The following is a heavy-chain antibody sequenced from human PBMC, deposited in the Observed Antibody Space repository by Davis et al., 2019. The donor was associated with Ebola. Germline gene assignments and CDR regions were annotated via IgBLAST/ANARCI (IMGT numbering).Heavy chain of an antibody. D-gene: IGHD3-3*01. CDR2: ISGNSGSI. CDR3: ATGYDFWSGFRTYLDS. Sequence: GESLKISCAASGFTFSTYAMSWIRQAPGVGLEWVSAISGNSGSIHYADSVKGRFTISRDNAKTSVYLQMDSLRVDDTAVYYCATGYDFWSGFRTYLDSWGQGTLVTVST. V-gene: IGHV3-23*01. CDR1: GFTFSTYA. J-gene: IGHJ4*02.